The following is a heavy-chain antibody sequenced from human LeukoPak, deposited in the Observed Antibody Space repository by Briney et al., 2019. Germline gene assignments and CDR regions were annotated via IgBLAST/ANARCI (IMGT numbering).Heavy chain of an antibody. CDR1: GGSISSHY. CDR2: IYYSGST. CDR3: ARGGWYQDY. J-gene: IGHJ4*02. Sequence: PSETLSLTCTVSGGSISSHYWSWIRLPPGRGLEWIGYIYYSGSTNYNSSLKSRLTISVGTSKNQFSRKLSSVTAADTAVYYCARGGWYQDYWGQGTLVTASS. V-gene: IGHV4-59*11. D-gene: IGHD6-19*01.